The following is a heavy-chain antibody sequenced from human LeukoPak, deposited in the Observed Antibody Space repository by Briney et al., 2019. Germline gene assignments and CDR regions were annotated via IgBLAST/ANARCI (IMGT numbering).Heavy chain of an antibody. J-gene: IGHJ6*02. Sequence: GGSLRFSCAAPGFTFRSSWMHWVRQAPGKGLLWVSRINGDGSSTNYADSVKGRSTISRDNAKNPLYLEMNSLRAEDTAVYYCARDVGYGINVWGQGTTVTVSS. V-gene: IGHV3-74*01. CDR3: ARDVGYGINV. CDR2: INGDGSST. D-gene: IGHD2-15*01. CDR1: GFTFRSSW.